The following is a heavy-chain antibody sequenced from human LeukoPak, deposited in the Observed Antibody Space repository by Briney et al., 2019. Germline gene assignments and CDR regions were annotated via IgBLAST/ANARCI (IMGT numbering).Heavy chain of an antibody. J-gene: IGHJ4*02. V-gene: IGHV1-8*01. CDR2: MNPNSGNT. CDR3: ARGQAGTLDFDY. Sequence: AAVKVSCKASGYTFTSYDINWVRQATGQGREWMGWMNPNSGNTGYAQKFQGRVTMTRNTSISTAYMELSSLRSEDTAVYYCARGQAGTLDFDYWGQGTLVTVSS. CDR1: GYTFTSYD. D-gene: IGHD1-1*01.